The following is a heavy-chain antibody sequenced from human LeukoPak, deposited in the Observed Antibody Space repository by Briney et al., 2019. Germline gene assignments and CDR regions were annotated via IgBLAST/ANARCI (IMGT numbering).Heavy chain of an antibody. CDR3: ARARDNYGSGSYDY. Sequence: GGSLRLSCAASGFTFSSYAMSWVRQAPGKGLEWVSAISGSGGSTYYADSVKGRFTISRDNSKNTLYLQMNSLRAEDTAVYYCARARDNYGSGSYDYWGQGTLVTVSS. V-gene: IGHV3-23*01. CDR1: GFTFSSYA. J-gene: IGHJ4*02. D-gene: IGHD3-10*01. CDR2: ISGSGGST.